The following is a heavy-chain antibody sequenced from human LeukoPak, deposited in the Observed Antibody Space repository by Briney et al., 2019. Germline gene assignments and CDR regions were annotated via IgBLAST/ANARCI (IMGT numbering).Heavy chain of an antibody. Sequence: ASVKVSCKASGYTFTDYHIHWVRQAPGEGLEWMGWIYPNSGDTNYAQNFQGRVTMTRDTSISTAYMGLSRLTSDDTALYYCARVAVEMTSWFDPWGQGTLVTVSS. J-gene: IGHJ5*02. CDR2: IYPNSGDT. CDR3: ARVAVEMTSWFDP. CDR1: GYTFTDYH. D-gene: IGHD5-24*01. V-gene: IGHV1-2*02.